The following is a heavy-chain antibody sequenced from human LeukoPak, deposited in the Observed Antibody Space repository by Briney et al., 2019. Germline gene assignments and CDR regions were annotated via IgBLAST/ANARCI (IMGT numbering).Heavy chain of an antibody. CDR3: ARVQSGDYLAY. V-gene: IGHV3-21*01. CDR2: ISSSSSYI. J-gene: IGHJ4*02. D-gene: IGHD4-11*01. Sequence: GRSLSPSPAASGFTFSSYSMNWVRQAPGKGLEWVSSISSSSSYIYYADSVKGRVTISRDNAKNSLYLQMNSLRAEDTAVYYCARVQSGDYLAYASEGTLVTVSS. CDR1: GFTFSSYS.